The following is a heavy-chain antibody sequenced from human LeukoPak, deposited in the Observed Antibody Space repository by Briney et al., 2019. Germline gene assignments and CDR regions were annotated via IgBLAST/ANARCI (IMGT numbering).Heavy chain of an antibody. J-gene: IGHJ6*02. CDR2: ISGSGGST. D-gene: IGHD3-22*01. V-gene: IGHV3-23*01. CDR3: AKGGDGRYYDSSGSFFYYYGMDV. CDR1: GFTFSSYA. Sequence: GGSLRLSCAASGFTFSSYAMSWVRQAPGKGLKWVSTISGSGGSTYYADSVKGRFTISRDNSKNTLYQQMNSLRAEDTAVYYCAKGGDGRYYDSSGSFFYYYGMDVWGQGTTVTVSS.